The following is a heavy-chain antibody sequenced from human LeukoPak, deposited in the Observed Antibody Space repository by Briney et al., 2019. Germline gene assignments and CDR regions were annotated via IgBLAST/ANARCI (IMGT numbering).Heavy chain of an antibody. D-gene: IGHD7-27*01. J-gene: IGHJ5*02. CDR3: SRDPVWGSA. Sequence: SQTLSLTCALSGDSVSSKSASWNWIRQSPSRGLEWLGRTYYRSKWYNEYAVSVNSRITINPDTSKNQFSLQLNSVTPEDTAVYYCSRDPVWGSAWGQGTLVTVSS. CDR1: GDSVSSKSAS. V-gene: IGHV6-1*01. CDR2: TYYRSKWYN.